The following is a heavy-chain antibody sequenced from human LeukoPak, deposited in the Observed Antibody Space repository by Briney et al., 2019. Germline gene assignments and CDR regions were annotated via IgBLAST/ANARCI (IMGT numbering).Heavy chain of an antibody. CDR3: ARDRYSSGWYLFDY. Sequence: ASVKVSCKASGYTFTSYYIHWVRQAPGQGLEWMGIINPSGGGTGYAQKFQGRVTMTRDTSTSTVYMELSSLRSEDAAVYYCARDRYSSGWYLFDYWGQGTLVTVSS. V-gene: IGHV1-46*01. CDR1: GYTFTSYY. J-gene: IGHJ4*02. CDR2: INPSGGGT. D-gene: IGHD6-19*01.